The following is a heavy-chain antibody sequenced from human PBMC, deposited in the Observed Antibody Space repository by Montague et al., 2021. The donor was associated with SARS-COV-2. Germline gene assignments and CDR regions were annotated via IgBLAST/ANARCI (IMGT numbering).Heavy chain of an antibody. CDR3: ARDSRSSFDP. Sequence: SLRLPCAASGFTFSSYAMHWVRQAPGKGLEWVALISYDGSNKYYADSVKGRFTISRDNSKNTLYLQMNSLRAEDTAVYYCARDSRSSFDPWGQGTLVTVSS. D-gene: IGHD1-26*01. V-gene: IGHV3-30*04. CDR2: ISYDGSNK. CDR1: GFTFSSYA. J-gene: IGHJ5*02.